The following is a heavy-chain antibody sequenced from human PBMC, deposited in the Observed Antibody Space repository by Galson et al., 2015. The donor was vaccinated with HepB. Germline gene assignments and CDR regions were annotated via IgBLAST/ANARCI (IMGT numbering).Heavy chain of an antibody. Sequence: SLRLSCAASGFTFGDYAMSWFRQAPGKGLEWVGFIRSKAYGGTTEYAASVKGRFTISRDDSKSIAYLQMNSLKTEDTAVYYCTSQICSSTSCHEYYFDYWGQGTLVTVSS. CDR1: GFTFGDYA. CDR2: IRSKAYGGTT. J-gene: IGHJ4*02. D-gene: IGHD2-2*01. CDR3: TSQICSSTSCHEYYFDY. V-gene: IGHV3-49*03.